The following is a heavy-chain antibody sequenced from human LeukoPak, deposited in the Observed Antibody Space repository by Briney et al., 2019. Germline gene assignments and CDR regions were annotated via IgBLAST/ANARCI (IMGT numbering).Heavy chain of an antibody. CDR2: IKQDGSEK. Sequence: GGSLRLSCAASGFTFSSYWMSWVRQAPGKGLEWVANIKQDGSEKYYVDSVKGRFTISIDNAKNSLYLQMNSLRAEDTAVYYCARVASSSWYSLFDPWGQGTLVTVSS. CDR3: ARVASSSWYSLFDP. D-gene: IGHD6-13*01. V-gene: IGHV3-7*01. CDR1: GFTFSSYW. J-gene: IGHJ5*02.